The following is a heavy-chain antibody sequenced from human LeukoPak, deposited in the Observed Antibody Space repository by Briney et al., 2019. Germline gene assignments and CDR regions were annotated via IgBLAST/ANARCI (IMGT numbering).Heavy chain of an antibody. CDR3: AKGGYCSGDSCYPNDY. CDR2: ISGGGSTA. J-gene: IGHJ4*02. D-gene: IGHD2-15*01. CDR1: GFTFTIYA. Sequence: PGGSLRLSCAASGFTFTIYAMTWVRQAPGKGLEWVSAISGGGSTAYYADSVKGRFTISGDNSKNTLYLRMNSLRAEDTAIYYCAKGGYCSGDSCYPNDYWGQGTLVTVSS. V-gene: IGHV3-23*01.